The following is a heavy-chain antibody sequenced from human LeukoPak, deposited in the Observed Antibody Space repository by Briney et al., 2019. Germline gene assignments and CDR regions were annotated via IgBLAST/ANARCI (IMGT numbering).Heavy chain of an antibody. D-gene: IGHD2-15*01. V-gene: IGHV3-30*04. Sequence: PGGSLRLSCAASGFTFSSYAMHWVRQAPGKGLEWVAVISYDGSNKYYADSVKGRFTISRDNSKNTLYLQMNSLRAEDTAVYYCAREGGGSCYSSVRYYCGMDVWGKGTTVTVSS. CDR3: AREGGGSCYSSVRYYCGMDV. J-gene: IGHJ6*04. CDR1: GFTFSSYA. CDR2: ISYDGSNK.